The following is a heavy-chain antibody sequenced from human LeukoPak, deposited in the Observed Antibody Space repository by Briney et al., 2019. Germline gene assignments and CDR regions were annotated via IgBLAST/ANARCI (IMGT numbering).Heavy chain of an antibody. CDR2: IIPVFGKA. J-gene: IGHJ6*03. V-gene: IGHV1-69*04. Sequence: SVKVSCKASGGTFSSYAISWVRQAPGQGLEWMGRIIPVFGKANYAQKLQGRVTITADKSTSTAYMEPRSLRHEDTAVYYCAAGLHIYYYYYYMDVWGKGTTVTVSS. CDR3: AAGLHIYYYYYYMDV. D-gene: IGHD3-9*01. CDR1: GGTFSSYA.